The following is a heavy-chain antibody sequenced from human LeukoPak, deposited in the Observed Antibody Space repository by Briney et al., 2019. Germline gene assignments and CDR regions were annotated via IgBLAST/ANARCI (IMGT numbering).Heavy chain of an antibody. Sequence: GGSLRLSCAASGFMFSTNDMSWVRQAPGKGLEWVSAISVIGDGTTYADSVKGRFTISRDNSKNTLYLQMNSLRAEDTAVYYCAKAVGQWSFDLWGRGALVTVSS. V-gene: IGHV3-23*01. J-gene: IGHJ2*01. CDR3: AKAVGQWSFDL. CDR1: GFMFSTND. CDR2: ISVIGDGT.